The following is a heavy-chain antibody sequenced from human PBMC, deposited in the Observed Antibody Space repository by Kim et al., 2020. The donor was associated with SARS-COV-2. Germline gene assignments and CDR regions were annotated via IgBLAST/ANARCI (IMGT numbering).Heavy chain of an antibody. D-gene: IGHD4-17*01. Sequence: SETLSLTCTVSGGSISSYYWSWIRQPPGKGLEWIGYIYYSGSTNYNPSLKSRVTISVDTSKNQFSLKLSSVTAADTAVYYCATGTSDGNFGDRYYYYYMDVWGKGTTVTVSS. V-gene: IGHV4-59*01. J-gene: IGHJ6*03. CDR1: GGSISSYY. CDR2: IYYSGST. CDR3: ATGTSDGNFGDRYYYYYMDV.